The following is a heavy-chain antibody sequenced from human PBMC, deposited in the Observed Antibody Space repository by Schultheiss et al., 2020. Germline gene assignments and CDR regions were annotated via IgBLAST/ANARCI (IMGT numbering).Heavy chain of an antibody. CDR1: GFTFSNAW. J-gene: IGHJ4*02. D-gene: IGHD5-18*01. V-gene: IGHV3-15*01. CDR3: AKDQRSGTAMVT. CDR2: IKSKTDGGTT. Sequence: GESLKISCAASGFTFSNAWMSWVRQAPGKGLEWVGRIKSKTDGGTTDYAAPMKGRFTISRDDSKNTLYLQMNSLKTEDTAVYYCAKDQRSGTAMVTWGQGTRVKVFS.